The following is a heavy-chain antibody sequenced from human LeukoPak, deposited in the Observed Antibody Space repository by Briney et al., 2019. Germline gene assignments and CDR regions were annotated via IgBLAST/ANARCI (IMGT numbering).Heavy chain of an antibody. CDR2: IIPILGIA. CDR3: AREDRMAAAGMYYYGMDV. Sequence: GASVKVSCKASGGTFSSYTISWVRQAPGQGLEWMGRIIPILGIANYAQKFQGRVTITADKSTSTAYMELSSLRSEDTAVYYCAREDRMAAAGMYYYGMDVWGQGTTVTVSS. V-gene: IGHV1-69*04. D-gene: IGHD6-13*01. CDR1: GGTFSSYT. J-gene: IGHJ6*02.